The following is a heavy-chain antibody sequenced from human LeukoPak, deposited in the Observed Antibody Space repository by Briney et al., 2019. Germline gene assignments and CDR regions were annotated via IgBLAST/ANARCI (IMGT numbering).Heavy chain of an antibody. CDR1: GFTFSSYV. V-gene: IGHV3-30*02. CDR3: AKGSKEVLFTRDHYMDV. J-gene: IGHJ6*03. D-gene: IGHD3-3*01. CDR2: IRYDGSNK. Sequence: PGGSLRLSCAPSGFTFSSYVMSWVRQAPGQGLEWVTYIRYDGSNKYYADSVKGRFTIFRDNSKNTLYLQMNSLRAEDTAVYYCAKGSKEVLFTRDHYMDVWGKGTTVTISS.